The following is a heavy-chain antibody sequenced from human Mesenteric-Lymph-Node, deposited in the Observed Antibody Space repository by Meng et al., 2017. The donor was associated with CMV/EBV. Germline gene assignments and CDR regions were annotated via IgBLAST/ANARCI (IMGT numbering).Heavy chain of an antibody. Sequence: SETLSLTCAVYGRSFSGYYWSWIRQPPGKGLEWIGEINHSGSTNYNPSLKSRVTISVDTSKNQFSLKLSSVTAADTAVYYCARGFPGIAGSDYWGQGTLVTVSS. J-gene: IGHJ4*02. D-gene: IGHD3-10*01. CDR2: INHSGST. CDR1: GRSFSGYY. V-gene: IGHV4-34*01. CDR3: ARGFPGIAGSDY.